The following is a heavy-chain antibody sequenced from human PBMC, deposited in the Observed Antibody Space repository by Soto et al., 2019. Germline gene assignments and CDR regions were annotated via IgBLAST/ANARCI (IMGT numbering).Heavy chain of an antibody. D-gene: IGHD6-13*01. CDR3: AGSPYYYYGMDV. V-gene: IGHV4-59*01. J-gene: IGHJ6*02. CDR1: GGSISSYY. CDR2: IYYGGST. Sequence: SSETLSLTCTVSGGSISSYYWNWFRQPPGKGLEWIGYIYYGGSTTYNPSLKSRVTISVDTSKNQFSLKLDSVTAADTAVYYCAGSPYYYYGMDVWGQGTSVTVS.